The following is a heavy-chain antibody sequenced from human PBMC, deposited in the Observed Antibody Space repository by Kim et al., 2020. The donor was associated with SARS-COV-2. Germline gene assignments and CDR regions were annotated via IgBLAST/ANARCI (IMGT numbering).Heavy chain of an antibody. CDR2: ISAYNGNT. V-gene: IGHV1-18*01. CDR1: GYTFTSYG. D-gene: IGHD3-22*01. CDR3: ARDQPRYDSSGYSDY. Sequence: ASVKVSCKASGYTFTSYGISWVRQAPGQGLEWMGWISAYNGNTNYAQKLQGRVTMTTDTSTSTAYMELRSLRSDDTAVYYCARDQPRYDSSGYSDYWGQGTLVTVSS. J-gene: IGHJ4*02.